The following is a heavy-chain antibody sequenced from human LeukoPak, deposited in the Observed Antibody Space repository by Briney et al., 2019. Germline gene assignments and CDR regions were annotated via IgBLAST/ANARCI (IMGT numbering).Heavy chain of an antibody. CDR1: GFTFDDYG. CDR3: AREGVLMVYLYYYYYMDV. CDR2: INWNGGST. Sequence: PGGSLRLSCAASGFTFDDYGMSWVRQAPGKGLEWVSGINWNGGSTGYADSVKGRFTISRDNAKNSLYLQMNSLRAEDTALYYCAREGVLMVYLYYYYYMDVWGKGTTVTVSS. J-gene: IGHJ6*03. V-gene: IGHV3-20*04. D-gene: IGHD2-8*01.